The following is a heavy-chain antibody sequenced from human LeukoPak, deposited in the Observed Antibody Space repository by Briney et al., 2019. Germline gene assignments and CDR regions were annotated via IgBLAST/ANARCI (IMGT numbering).Heavy chain of an antibody. Sequence: GESLRLSCAASGFTFDDYAMHWVRQGPGKGLEWVSGISWNIGSIGYADSVKGRFTISRDNAKNSLYLQMNSLRAEDTALYYCAKDLVRETYYYGSGSYLKGAFDMWGQGTMVTVSS. CDR3: AKDLVRETYYYGSGSYLKGAFDM. V-gene: IGHV3-9*01. CDR1: GFTFDDYA. J-gene: IGHJ3*02. CDR2: ISWNIGSI. D-gene: IGHD3-10*01.